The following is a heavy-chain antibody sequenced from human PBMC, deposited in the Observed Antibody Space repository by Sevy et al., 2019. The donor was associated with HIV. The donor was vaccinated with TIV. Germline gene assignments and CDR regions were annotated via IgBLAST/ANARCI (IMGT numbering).Heavy chain of an antibody. D-gene: IGHD3-22*01. CDR1: GFTFRNAW. CDR3: TTEITMIVVVIKGNY. J-gene: IGHJ4*02. V-gene: IGHV3-15*01. CDR2: IKSQTDGGTT. Sequence: GGSLRLSCAASGFTFRNAWMSWVRQAPGKGLEWVGRIKSQTDGGTTDYAAPVKGRFTISRDDSKNTLYLQMNSLKTEDTAVYYCTTEITMIVVVIKGNYCGQGTLVTVSS.